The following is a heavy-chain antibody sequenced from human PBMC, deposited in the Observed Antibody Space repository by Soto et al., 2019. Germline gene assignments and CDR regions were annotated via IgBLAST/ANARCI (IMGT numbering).Heavy chain of an antibody. D-gene: IGHD3-16*02. CDR3: ARIRGVIVGGPDY. V-gene: IGHV3-23*01. Sequence: EVQLLESGGGLVQPGGSLRLSCAASGFALDSYGMSWVRQAPGRGLDWVSAISGSSGSAYYAGSVKGRFTISRDNSKKTVYLQMNSLRAEDTAIYYWARIRGVIVGGPDYWGQGTLVTVSS. J-gene: IGHJ4*02. CDR1: GFALDSYG. CDR2: ISGSSGSA.